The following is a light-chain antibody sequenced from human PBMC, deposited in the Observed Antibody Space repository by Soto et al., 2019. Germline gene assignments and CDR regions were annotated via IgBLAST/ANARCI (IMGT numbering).Light chain of an antibody. CDR1: NNDVGRYSY. V-gene: IGLV2-14*01. CDR3: ASYTTDTTRL. J-gene: IGLJ1*01. Sequence: QSALTQPASVSGTPGQSITITCTGSNNDVGRYSYVSWYQQYPGKTPKLIIYEFRLRPSGISDRFSGSKSGITASLTISGLQPEDEADYYCASYTTDTTRLFGTGTKVTVL. CDR2: EFR.